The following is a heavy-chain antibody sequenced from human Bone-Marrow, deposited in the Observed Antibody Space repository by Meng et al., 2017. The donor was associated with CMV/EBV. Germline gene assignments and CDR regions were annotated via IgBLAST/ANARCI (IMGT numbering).Heavy chain of an antibody. CDR1: GFTFSNYA. J-gene: IGHJ6*02. D-gene: IGHD3-16*01. Sequence: GESLKISCAASGFTFSNYALHWVRQAPGKGLEWVAVISYDGSNQYYADSVKGRFTISRDNSKNTLYLQMSSLRPEDTAVYYCARDGGATYYYYYGMDVWGQWTTVHVSS. V-gene: IGHV3-30-3*01. CDR2: ISYDGSNQ. CDR3: ARDGGATYYYYYGMDV.